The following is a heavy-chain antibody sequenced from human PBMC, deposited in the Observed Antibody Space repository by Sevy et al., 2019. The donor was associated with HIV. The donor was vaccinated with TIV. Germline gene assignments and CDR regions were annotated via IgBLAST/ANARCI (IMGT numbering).Heavy chain of an antibody. CDR2: ISYDGSNK. Sequence: GGSLRPSCAASGFTFSSYGMHWVRQAPGKGLEWVAVISYDGSNKYYADSVKGRFTISRDNSKNTLYLQMNSLRAEDTAVYYCAKEGRDGYNRPKGIGFYYYYGMDVWGQGTTVTVSS. J-gene: IGHJ6*02. CDR3: AKEGRDGYNRPKGIGFYYYYGMDV. V-gene: IGHV3-30*18. CDR1: GFTFSSYG. D-gene: IGHD5-12*01.